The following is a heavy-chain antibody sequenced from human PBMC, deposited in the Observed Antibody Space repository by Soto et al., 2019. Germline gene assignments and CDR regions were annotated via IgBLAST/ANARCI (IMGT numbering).Heavy chain of an antibody. Sequence: QVQLQQWGAGLWKPSETRSLTCAVYSGSFSGYYYSWIRQHPGKGLEWIGEITHGGSTTYSPSLKSRVTMSLDTSKNQFSLKMTSVTAADTAVYYCARGRLFLTPSGLAITYFDYWGQGSLVSVSS. D-gene: IGHD3-3*01. CDR2: ITHGGST. V-gene: IGHV4-34*01. CDR3: ARGRLFLTPSGLAITYFDY. CDR1: SGSFSGYY. J-gene: IGHJ4*02.